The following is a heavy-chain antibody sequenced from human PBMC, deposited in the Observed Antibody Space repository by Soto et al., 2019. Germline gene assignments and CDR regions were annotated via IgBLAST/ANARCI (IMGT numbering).Heavy chain of an antibody. D-gene: IGHD3-10*01. V-gene: IGHV4-39*01. J-gene: IGHJ4*02. CDR3: ASPGNYGSGSYLYYLDY. CDR2: IYYSGST. Sequence: SETLSLTCTVSGGSISSSSYYWGWIRQPPGKGLEWIGSIYYSGSTYYNPSLKSRVTISVDTSKNQFSLKLSSVTAADTAVYYCASPGNYGSGSYLYYLDYWGQGTLVTVSS. CDR1: GGSISSSSYY.